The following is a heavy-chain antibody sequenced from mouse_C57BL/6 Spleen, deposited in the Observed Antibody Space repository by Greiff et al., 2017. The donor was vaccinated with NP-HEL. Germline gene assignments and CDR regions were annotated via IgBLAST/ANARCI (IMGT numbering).Heavy chain of an antibody. J-gene: IGHJ2*01. V-gene: IGHV1-26*01. Sequence: EVQLQQSGPELVKPGASVKISCKASGYTFTDYYMNWVKQSHGKSLEWIGDINPNNGGTSYNQKFKGKATLTVDKSSSTAYMELRSLTSEDSAVYYCAGLTGTSYFDYWGQGTTLTVSS. D-gene: IGHD4-1*01. CDR2: INPNNGGT. CDR1: GYTFTDYY. CDR3: AGLTGTSYFDY.